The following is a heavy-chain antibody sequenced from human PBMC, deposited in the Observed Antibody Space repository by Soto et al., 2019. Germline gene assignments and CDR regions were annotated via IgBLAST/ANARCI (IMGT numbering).Heavy chain of an antibody. D-gene: IGHD1-1*01. CDR1: GGFVSSGNYY. CDR3: ARVERGTATTVVDAFDI. J-gene: IGHJ3*02. V-gene: IGHV4-34*01. CDR2: LRHSGGT. Sequence: QEQLQQWGAGLLKPSETLSLTCAVYGGFVSSGNYYWSWIGQPPGKGLEWIGELRHSGGTHFNASLHSRVTISVDTSKNQFSLKMSSVTAAATALYYCARVERGTATTVVDAFDIWGPGTMVTVSS.